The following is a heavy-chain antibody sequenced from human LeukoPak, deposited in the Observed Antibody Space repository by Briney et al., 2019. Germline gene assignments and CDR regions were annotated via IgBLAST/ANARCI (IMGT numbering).Heavy chain of an antibody. V-gene: IGHV4-39*02. J-gene: IGHJ4*02. CDR2: IYYSGST. CDR1: GGSISNTNYY. Sequence: SETLSLACTVSGGSISNTNYYWGWIRQPPGKGLEWIGTIYYSGSTYYNPSLKSRVTISVDTSKNHFSLKLSSVTAPDTAVYYCASSGWYEGGVYWGQGTLVTVSS. D-gene: IGHD6-19*01. CDR3: ASSGWYEGGVY.